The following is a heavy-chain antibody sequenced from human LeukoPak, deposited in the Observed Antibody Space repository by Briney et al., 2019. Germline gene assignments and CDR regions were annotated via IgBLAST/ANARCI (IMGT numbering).Heavy chain of an antibody. CDR1: GYTLTELF. CDR3: ATAHVNIVATIRDNWFDP. J-gene: IGHJ5*02. V-gene: IGHV1-24*01. CDR2: FDPEDGET. Sequence: GASVKVSCKVSGYTLTELFMHWVRQAPGKGLEWMGGFDPEDGETIYAQKFQGRVTMTEDTSTDTAYMELSSLRSEDTAVYYCATAHVNIVATIRDNWFDPWGQGTLVTVSS. D-gene: IGHD5-12*01.